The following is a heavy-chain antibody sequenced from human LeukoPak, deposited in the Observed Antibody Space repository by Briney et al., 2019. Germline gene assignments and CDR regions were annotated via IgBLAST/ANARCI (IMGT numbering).Heavy chain of an antibody. CDR2: ISSSGSPI. Sequence: GGSLRLSCAASGFTFSSYEMNWVRQAPGKGLEWVSYISSSGSPIYYADSVKGRFTISRDNAKNSLYLQMNSLRAEDTAVYYCARGFRGPSSGIWGQGTLVIVSS. J-gene: IGHJ4*02. CDR3: ARGFRGPSSGI. D-gene: IGHD3-10*01. CDR1: GFTFSSYE. V-gene: IGHV3-48*03.